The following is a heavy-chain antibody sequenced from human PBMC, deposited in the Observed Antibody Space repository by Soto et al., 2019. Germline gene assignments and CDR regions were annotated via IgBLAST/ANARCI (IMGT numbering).Heavy chain of an antibody. Sequence: GGSLRLSCGTSGFTFSTYWMHWVRQAPGKGLVWLSRINSDGSIREYADSVKGRFTISRDNAKNTLYMEMNGLRVEDTAVYFCARVTGYNKPIDYWGQGTLVTVSS. CDR2: INSDGSIR. CDR3: ARVTGYNKPIDY. V-gene: IGHV3-74*03. J-gene: IGHJ4*02. CDR1: GFTFSTYW. D-gene: IGHD3-9*01.